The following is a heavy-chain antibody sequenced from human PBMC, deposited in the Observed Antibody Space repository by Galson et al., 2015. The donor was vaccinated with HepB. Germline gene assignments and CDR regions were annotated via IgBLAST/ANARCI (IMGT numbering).Heavy chain of an antibody. CDR3: AKRVVTALYYGSDV. CDR1: GFTFSSYA. J-gene: IGHJ6*02. CDR2: ISDSGDTT. Sequence: SLRLSCAGSGFTFSSYAMNWVRQAPGKGLQWVAQISDSGDTTYNTDSVKGRFTISRDNSKNTVYLQMNSLRADDTAVYYCAKRVVTALYYGSDVWGQGTTVTVSS. D-gene: IGHD5-18*01. V-gene: IGHV3-23*01.